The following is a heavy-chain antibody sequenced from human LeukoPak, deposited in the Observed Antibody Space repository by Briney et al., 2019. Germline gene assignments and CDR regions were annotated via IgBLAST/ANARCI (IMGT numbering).Heavy chain of an antibody. Sequence: GASVKVSCKASGYTFTKYGISWVRQAPGQGLEWMGWISGYSGNTEYAQNVQGRVTMTTETSASTVYMDLRSLRSDDTAVYFCARAHCSSTTCFFDYWGQGTLVTVSS. J-gene: IGHJ4*02. V-gene: IGHV1-18*01. CDR3: ARAHCSSTTCFFDY. D-gene: IGHD2-2*01. CDR1: GYTFTKYG. CDR2: ISGYSGNT.